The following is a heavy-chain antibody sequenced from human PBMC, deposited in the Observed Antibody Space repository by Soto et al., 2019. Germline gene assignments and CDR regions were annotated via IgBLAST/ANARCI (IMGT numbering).Heavy chain of an antibody. D-gene: IGHD3-10*01. CDR3: AKMLTMVRGVTGLRDFDF. CDR2: ISGPGSTI. V-gene: IGHV3-23*01. Sequence: EVQLLEAGGNLIQPGGSLRLSCAASGFSFSNYAMSWVRQAPGQGLEWLSTISGPGSTIYYADSVKGRFTISRDNSKNTLYLPMNILTGDDTAVDYCAKMLTMVRGVTGLRDFDFWGQGTLVTVSS. J-gene: IGHJ4*02. CDR1: GFSFSNYA.